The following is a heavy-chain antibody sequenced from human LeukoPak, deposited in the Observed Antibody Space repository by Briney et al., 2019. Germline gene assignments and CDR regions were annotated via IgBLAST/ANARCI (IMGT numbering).Heavy chain of an antibody. CDR3: ARGRMQALGYYGSGSYYNPRIYYFDY. D-gene: IGHD3-10*01. CDR2: INPSGGST. CDR1: GYTFTSYY. V-gene: IGHV1-46*01. Sequence: ASVKVSCKASGYTFTSYYMHWVRQAPGQGLEWMGIINPSGGSTSYAQKFQGRVTMTRDTSKNQFSLKLSSVTAADTAVYYCARGRMQALGYYGSGSYYNPRIYYFDYWGQGTLVTVSS. J-gene: IGHJ4*02.